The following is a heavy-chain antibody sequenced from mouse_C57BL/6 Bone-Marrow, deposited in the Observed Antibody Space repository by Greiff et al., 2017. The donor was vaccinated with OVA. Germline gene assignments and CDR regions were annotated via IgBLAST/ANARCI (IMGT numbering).Heavy chain of an antibody. J-gene: IGHJ2*01. D-gene: IGHD1-1*01. V-gene: IGHV1-42*01. CDR2: INPSTGGT. CDR1: GYSFTGYY. Sequence: VQLQQSGPELVKPGASVKISCKASGYSFTGYYMNWVKQSPEKSLEWIGEINPSTGGTTYNQKFKAKATLTVDKSSSTAYMQLKSLTSEDSAVYYCARVLYDYGSRGNYFDYWGQGTTLTVSS. CDR3: ARVLYDYGSRGNYFDY.